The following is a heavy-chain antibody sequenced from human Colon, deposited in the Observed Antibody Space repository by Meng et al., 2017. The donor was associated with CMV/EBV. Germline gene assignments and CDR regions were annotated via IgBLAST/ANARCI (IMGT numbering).Heavy chain of an antibody. CDR2: SRNKANTYTT. V-gene: IGHV3-72*01. CDR1: GFPFSDHY. CDR3: ARATKYCSVGTCNPSFDY. D-gene: IGHD2-15*01. Sequence: EVQLVESGGGLAQPGGSLRVSCAASGFPFSDHYMDWVRQAPGKGLEWVGRSRNKANTYTTEYAASVKGRFTISRDELKNSLYLQMNGLKTEDTAVYYCARATKYCSVGTCNPSFDYWGQGTLVTVSS. J-gene: IGHJ4*02.